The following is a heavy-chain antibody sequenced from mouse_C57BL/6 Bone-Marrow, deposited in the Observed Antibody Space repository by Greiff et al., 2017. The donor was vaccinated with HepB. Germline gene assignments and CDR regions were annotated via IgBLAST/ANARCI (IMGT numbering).Heavy chain of an antibody. D-gene: IGHD1-1*01. Sequence: EVHLVESGGGLVQPGGSLSLSCAASGFTFTDYYMSWVRQPPGKALEWLGFIRNKANGYTTEYSASVKGRFTISRDNSQSILYLQMNALRAEDSATYYCARYKPPLRVPAFYAMDYWGQGTSVTVSS. CDR1: GFTFTDYY. V-gene: IGHV7-3*01. CDR2: IRNKANGYTT. J-gene: IGHJ4*01. CDR3: ARYKPPLRVPAFYAMDY.